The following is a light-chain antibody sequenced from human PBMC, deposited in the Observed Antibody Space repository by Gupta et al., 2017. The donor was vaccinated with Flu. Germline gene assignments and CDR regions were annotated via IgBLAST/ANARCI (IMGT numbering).Light chain of an antibody. CDR1: QSLLDTNDGDTY. CDR2: TVS. J-gene: IGKJ5*01. V-gene: IGKV2-40*01. CDR3: MRRLDFPHT. Sequence: STGGAASIPCRSSQSLLDTNDGDTYLDWYVQKPCQSPQLLIYTVSSRASGVPDRFSGSGSGTDFTLKISRVEADDVGVYYCMRRLDFPHTFGQGTRLEIK.